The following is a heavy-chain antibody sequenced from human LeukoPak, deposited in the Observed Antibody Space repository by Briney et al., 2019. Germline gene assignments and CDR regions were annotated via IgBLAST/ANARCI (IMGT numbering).Heavy chain of an antibody. CDR1: GGSISSYY. CDR2: IYTSGST. Sequence: PSETLSLTCTASGGSISSYYWSWIRQPAGKGLEWIGRIYTSGSTNYNPSLKSRVTMSVDTSKNQFSLKLSSVTAADTAVYYCARSPPHIVVVTAIPYFDYWGQGTLVTVSS. D-gene: IGHD2-21*02. J-gene: IGHJ4*02. CDR3: ARSPPHIVVVTAIPYFDY. V-gene: IGHV4-4*07.